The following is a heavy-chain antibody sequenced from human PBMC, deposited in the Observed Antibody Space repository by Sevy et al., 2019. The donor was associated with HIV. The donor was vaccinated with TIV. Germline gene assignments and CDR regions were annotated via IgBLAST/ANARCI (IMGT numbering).Heavy chain of an antibody. CDR1: GFTFTSYA. Sequence: GGSLRLSCKPSGFTFTSYAMSWVRQAPGKGLEWVSTIYGSGGTTYYADSVKGRFTISRDNSKNTLYLQINSLRIEDTAVYYCAGGRYDSSGSFDAFDSWGQGTMVTVSS. J-gene: IGHJ3*02. CDR3: AGGRYDSSGSFDAFDS. V-gene: IGHV3-23*01. D-gene: IGHD3-22*01. CDR2: IYGSGGTT.